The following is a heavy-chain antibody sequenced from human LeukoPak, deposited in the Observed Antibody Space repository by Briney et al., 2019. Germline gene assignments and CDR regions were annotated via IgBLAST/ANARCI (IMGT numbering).Heavy chain of an antibody. V-gene: IGHV1-2*02. D-gene: IGHD3-3*01. CDR1: GYTFTGYY. CDR2: INSNSGGT. CDR3: ARAYYDFWSGLPVDY. J-gene: IGHJ4*02. Sequence: ASVKVSCKASGYTFTGYYMHWVRQAPGQGLEWMGWINSNSGGTNYAQKFQGRVTMTRDTSISTAYMELSRLRSDDTAVYYCARAYYDFWSGLPVDYWGQGTLVTVSS.